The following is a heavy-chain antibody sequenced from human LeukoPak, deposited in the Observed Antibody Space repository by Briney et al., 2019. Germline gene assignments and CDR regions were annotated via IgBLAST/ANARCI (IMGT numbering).Heavy chain of an antibody. V-gene: IGHV3-23*01. CDR2: ISGSGDTT. CDR1: GFTFSSYA. D-gene: IGHD2-15*01. Sequence: GGSLRLSCAASGFTFSSYAMSWVRQAPGGGLEWVSAISGSGDTTYHADSVRGRFTISRDNSENRLSLQMDSLRAEDTAVYFCAKDTTAWWYHRAYMDVWGKGTTVTVSS. CDR3: AKDTTAWWYHRAYMDV. J-gene: IGHJ6*03.